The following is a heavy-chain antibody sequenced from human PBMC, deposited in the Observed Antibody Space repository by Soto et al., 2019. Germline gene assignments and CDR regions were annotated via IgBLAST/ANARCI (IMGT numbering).Heavy chain of an antibody. CDR1: GYTFTNYG. CDR3: ARDSVGVAGHFYY. J-gene: IGHJ4*02. Sequence: ASVKLACKASGYTFTNYGITWVRQAPGQGLEWMGWISAYNGDTHYAQRLQGRVTMTRDTSTSTVYMELSSLRSEDTAVYYCARDSVGVAGHFYYWGQGTLVTVSS. CDR2: ISAYNGDT. D-gene: IGHD6-19*01. V-gene: IGHV1-18*01.